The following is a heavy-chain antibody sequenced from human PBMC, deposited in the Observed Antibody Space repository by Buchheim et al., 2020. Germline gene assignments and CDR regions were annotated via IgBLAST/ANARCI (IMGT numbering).Heavy chain of an antibody. J-gene: IGHJ4*02. V-gene: IGHV3-23*01. CDR1: GFTFSSFA. CDR2: ISGSGVGT. D-gene: IGHD1-26*01. CDR3: ASAGGSYRTRIDY. Sequence: EVQLLESGGGLVQPGGSLRLSCAASGFTFSSFAMSWVRQAPGKGLEWVSAISGSGVGTYYADSVKGRFTISRDNSKNKLYLQMKGPTADDTTVYYGASAGGSYRTRIDYWGQGPL.